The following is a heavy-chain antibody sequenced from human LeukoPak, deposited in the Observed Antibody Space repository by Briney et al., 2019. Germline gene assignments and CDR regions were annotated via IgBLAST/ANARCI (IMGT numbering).Heavy chain of an antibody. CDR3: ARGRVDTGTYFDY. D-gene: IGHD5-18*01. CDR2: ISTYNGNT. Sequence: ASVNVSCRSSGYTFTTYGITWVRQAPGQGLEWMGWISTYNGNTNYAQKLQGRVTMTTDTSTSTAYMELRSLRSDDTAMYYCARGRVDTGTYFDYWGQGTLVTVSS. V-gene: IGHV1-18*01. CDR1: GYTFTTYG. J-gene: IGHJ4*02.